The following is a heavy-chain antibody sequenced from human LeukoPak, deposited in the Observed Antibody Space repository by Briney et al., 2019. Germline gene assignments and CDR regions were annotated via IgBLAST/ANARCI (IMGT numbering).Heavy chain of an antibody. V-gene: IGHV3-48*02. CDR2: ISTGSSTT. J-gene: IGHJ4*02. CDR1: EFAFSTYN. D-gene: IGHD4-23*01. CDR3: ARVAAGYSVNYFDY. Sequence: PGGSLRLSCAASEFAFSTYNMNCVRQAPGKGLEWVSYISTGSSTTYYADSVKGRFTISRDNVENSLYLQMNSLRDEDTAVYYCARVAAGYSVNYFDYWGQGTLVTVSS.